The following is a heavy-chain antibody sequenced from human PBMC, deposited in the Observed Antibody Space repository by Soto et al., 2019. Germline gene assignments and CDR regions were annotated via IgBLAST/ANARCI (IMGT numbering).Heavy chain of an antibody. CDR1: GFTFSGSA. J-gene: IGHJ4*02. CDR3: TRQTPVASHFDY. D-gene: IGHD6-19*01. CDR2: IRSKANSYAT. Sequence: PGGSLRLSCAASGFTFSGSAMHWVRQASGKGLEWVGRIRSKANSYATAYAASVKGRFTISRDDSKNTAYLQMNSLKTEDTAVYCCTRQTPVASHFDYWGQGTLVTVSS. V-gene: IGHV3-73*01.